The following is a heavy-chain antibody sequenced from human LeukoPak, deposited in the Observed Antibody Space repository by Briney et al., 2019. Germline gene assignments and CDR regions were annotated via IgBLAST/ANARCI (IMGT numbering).Heavy chain of an antibody. V-gene: IGHV4-4*07. J-gene: IGHJ5*02. D-gene: IGHD2-2*01. CDR2: IYTSGST. Sequence: SETLSLTXTVSGGSISSYYWSWIRQPAGKGLEWIGRIYTSGSTNYNPSLKSRVTMSVDTSKNQFSLKLSPVTAADTAVYYCARAAYYCSSTSCYHNWFDPWGQGTLVTVSS. CDR3: ARAAYYCSSTSCYHNWFDP. CDR1: GGSISSYY.